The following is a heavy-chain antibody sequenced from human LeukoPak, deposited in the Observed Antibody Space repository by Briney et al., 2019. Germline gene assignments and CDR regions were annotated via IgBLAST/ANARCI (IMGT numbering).Heavy chain of an antibody. Sequence: SETLSLTCTVSGGSISSYYWGWIRQPPGKGLEWIGSIYHSGSTYYNPSLKSRVTISVDTSKNQFSLKLSFVTAADTAVYYCARDPAAAGTSRRSHPAFDYWGQGTLVTVSS. CDR2: IYHSGST. CDR1: GGSISSYY. J-gene: IGHJ4*02. V-gene: IGHV4-38-2*02. CDR3: ARDPAAAGTSRRSHPAFDY. D-gene: IGHD6-13*01.